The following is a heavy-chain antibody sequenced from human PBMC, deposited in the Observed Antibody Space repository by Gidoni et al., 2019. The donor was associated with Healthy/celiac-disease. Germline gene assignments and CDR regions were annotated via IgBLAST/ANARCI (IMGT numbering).Heavy chain of an antibody. CDR2: IKQDGSEK. Sequence: EVQLVESGGGLVQPGGSLRLSCAASGFTFSSYWMSWVRQAPGKGLEWVANIKQDGSEKYYVDSVKGRFTISRDNAKNSLYLQMNSLRAEDTAVYYCARRNAIFGVVTDFDYWGQGTLVTVSS. D-gene: IGHD3-3*01. V-gene: IGHV3-7*01. CDR3: ARRNAIFGVVTDFDY. J-gene: IGHJ4*02. CDR1: GFTFSSYW.